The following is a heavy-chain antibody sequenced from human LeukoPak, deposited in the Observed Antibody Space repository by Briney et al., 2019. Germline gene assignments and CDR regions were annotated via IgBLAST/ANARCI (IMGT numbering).Heavy chain of an antibody. CDR3: AKAEGGYSYGHAFDI. Sequence: GGSLRLSCAASGFTFDDYAMHWVRQAPGKGLECVSGISWNSGSIGYADSVKGRFTISRDNAKNSLYLQMNSLRAEDMALYYCAKAEGGYSYGHAFDIWGQGTMVTVSS. V-gene: IGHV3-9*03. CDR1: GFTFDDYA. CDR2: ISWNSGSI. D-gene: IGHD5-18*01. J-gene: IGHJ3*02.